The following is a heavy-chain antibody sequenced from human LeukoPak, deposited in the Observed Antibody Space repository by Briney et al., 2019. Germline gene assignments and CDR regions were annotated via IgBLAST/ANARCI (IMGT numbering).Heavy chain of an antibody. CDR3: ARDQTRGASYFDY. Sequence: SETLSLTYTVSGGSISSSSYYWGWIRQPPGKGLEWIGSIYYSGSTYYNPSLKSRVTISVDTSKNQFSLKLSSVTAADTAVYYCARDQTRGASYFDYWGQGTLVTVSS. CDR2: IYYSGST. D-gene: IGHD3-10*01. V-gene: IGHV4-39*07. J-gene: IGHJ4*02. CDR1: GGSISSSSYY.